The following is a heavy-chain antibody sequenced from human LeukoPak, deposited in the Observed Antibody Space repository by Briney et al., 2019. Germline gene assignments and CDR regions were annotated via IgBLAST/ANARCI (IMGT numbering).Heavy chain of an antibody. J-gene: IGHJ4*02. CDR2: IKQDGSEK. CDR3: ARLDGYMGSVNY. V-gene: IGHV3-7*01. CDR1: GFTFSSYW. D-gene: IGHD5-24*01. Sequence: GGSLRLSCADSGFTFSSYWMSWVRQAPGKGLEWVANIKQDGSEKYYVDSVKGRFTISGDNAKNSLYLQMNSLRAEDRAVYYCARLDGYMGSVNYWGQGTLVTVSS.